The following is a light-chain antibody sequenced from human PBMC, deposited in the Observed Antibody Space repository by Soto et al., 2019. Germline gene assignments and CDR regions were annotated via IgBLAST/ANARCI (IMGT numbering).Light chain of an antibody. CDR3: QQYNNWPT. J-gene: IGKJ1*01. CDR2: GAS. Sequence: EIVFTQSPGTLSLSPGERATLSCGASQSVSNNYLAWYQQKPGQPPRLLIYGASNSATGIPDRISGSGSGTEFTLTISSLQSEDFAVYYCQQYNNWPTFGQGTKVDIK. CDR1: QSVSNN. V-gene: IGKV3D-15*01.